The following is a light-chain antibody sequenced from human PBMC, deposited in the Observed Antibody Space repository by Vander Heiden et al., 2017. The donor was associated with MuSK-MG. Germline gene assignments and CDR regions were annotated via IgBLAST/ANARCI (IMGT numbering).Light chain of an antibody. CDR1: KSSSSNN. CDR3: QHYGTSWT. J-gene: IGKJ1*01. V-gene: IGKV3-20*01. Sequence: VLTQSAGTLSLSPGERATLSCRARKSSSSNNWAWYQQRGGQAPRLLSDGASSRATGIPDRGSGSGSGTDFSLTSSRLDPEDSAVYYCQHYGTSWTFGQGTKVEVK. CDR2: GAS.